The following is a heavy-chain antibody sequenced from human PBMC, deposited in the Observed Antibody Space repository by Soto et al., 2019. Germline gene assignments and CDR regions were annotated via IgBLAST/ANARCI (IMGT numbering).Heavy chain of an antibody. J-gene: IGHJ4*02. V-gene: IGHV1-69*01. D-gene: IGHD3-3*01. CDR3: ARAFHRPVRETIDYDFWSGYFDY. Sequence: QVQLVQSGAEVKKPGSSVKVSCKASGGTFSSYAISWVRQAPGQGLEWMGGIIPIFGTANYAQKFQGRVTITADESTSTAYMELSSLRSEDTAVYYCARAFHRPVRETIDYDFWSGYFDYWGQGTLVTVSS. CDR1: GGTFSSYA. CDR2: IIPIFGTA.